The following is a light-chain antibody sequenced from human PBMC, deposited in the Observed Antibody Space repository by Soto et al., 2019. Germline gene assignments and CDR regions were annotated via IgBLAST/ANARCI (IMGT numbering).Light chain of an antibody. CDR2: DAS. CDR1: QSVRSS. V-gene: IGKV3-15*01. Sequence: VMTQSPATLSVSPGERATLSCWASQSVRSSLAWYQQKPGPAPRLLIYDASARTTDIPARFSGSGSGTEFTLTISSLQSEDSAVYYCQQYNNWPGTFGQGTKVEIK. J-gene: IGKJ1*01. CDR3: QQYNNWPGT.